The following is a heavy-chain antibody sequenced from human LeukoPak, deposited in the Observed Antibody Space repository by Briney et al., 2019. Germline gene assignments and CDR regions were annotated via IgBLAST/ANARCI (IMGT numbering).Heavy chain of an antibody. CDR1: GYTFTSYY. D-gene: IGHD3-10*01. CDR2: INPSGGST. V-gene: IGHV1-46*01. CDR3: ARALYGSGSCYKSRGIYFDY. Sequence: ASVKVSCKASGYTFTSYYMHWVRQAPGQGLEWMGIINPSGGSTSYAQKFQGRVTMTRDTSTSTVYMELSSLRSEDTAVYYCARALYGSGSCYKSRGIYFDYWGQGTLVTVSS. J-gene: IGHJ4*02.